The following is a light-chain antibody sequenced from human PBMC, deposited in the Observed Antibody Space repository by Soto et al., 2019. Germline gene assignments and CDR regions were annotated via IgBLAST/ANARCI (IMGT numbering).Light chain of an antibody. J-gene: IGKJ1*01. V-gene: IGKV3-20*01. Sequence: DIVLTQSPDTLSLSPGERGTLSCRASQTIRSASLAWYQQKPGQPPRLLIYGAATRATGIPDRFSGGGSGTDFTLIISRLESDDFAVYYCQQYDNSPWTFGQGTKVEIK. CDR3: QQYDNSPWT. CDR1: QTIRSAS. CDR2: GAA.